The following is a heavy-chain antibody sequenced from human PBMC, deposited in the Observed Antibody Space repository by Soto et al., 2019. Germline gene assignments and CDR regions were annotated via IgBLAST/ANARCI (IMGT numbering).Heavy chain of an antibody. CDR1: GFSFTNFA. J-gene: IGHJ4*02. CDR3: AKDDFTHRRDEYFDY. D-gene: IGHD2-21*02. Sequence: LRLSCAASGFSFTNFAMSWVRQAPGKGLEWVAGIGASGDITWYADSVKGRLSISRDNSKNTLYLQLNSLRFEDTAVYYCAKDDFTHRRDEYFDYCGPGPLVTVSS. CDR2: IGASGDIT. V-gene: IGHV3-23*01.